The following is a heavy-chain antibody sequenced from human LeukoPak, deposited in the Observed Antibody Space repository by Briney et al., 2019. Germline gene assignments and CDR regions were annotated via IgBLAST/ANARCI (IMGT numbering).Heavy chain of an antibody. CDR1: GGSINSSSYY. CDR2: IYYSGST. Sequence: SETLSLTCTVSGGSINSSSYYWGWIRQPPGKGLEWIVTIYYSGSTYYNQSLKSRVTISVDTSKDQFSLKLTSVTAADTAMYYCARMKGVVVIPTARPTFYFDYWGQGTLVTVSS. J-gene: IGHJ4*02. CDR3: ARMKGVVVIPTARPTFYFDY. D-gene: IGHD2-2*01. V-gene: IGHV4-39*01.